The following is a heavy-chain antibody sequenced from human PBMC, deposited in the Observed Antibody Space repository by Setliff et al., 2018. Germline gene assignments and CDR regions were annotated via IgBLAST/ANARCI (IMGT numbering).Heavy chain of an antibody. CDR3: ARDPGFRSGTWALDN. J-gene: IGHJ4*02. Sequence: SETLSLTCTVSGDSISSGYYCWAWIRQTPGKGLEWVGSLSFAGDAYYNPSLKSRVTMSLDTSKNQFSLRVKSVTAADTALYSCARDPGFRSGTWALDNWGQGTLVTVSS. D-gene: IGHD3-16*01. CDR1: GDSISSGYYC. CDR2: LSFAGDA. V-gene: IGHV4-39*07.